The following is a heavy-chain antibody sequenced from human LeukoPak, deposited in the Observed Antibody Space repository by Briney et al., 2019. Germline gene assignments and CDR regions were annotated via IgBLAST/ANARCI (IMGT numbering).Heavy chain of an antibody. CDR1: GGSFRGYY. V-gene: IGHV4-34*01. Sequence: KASETLSLTCAVYGGSFRGYYWSWIRQPPGKGLEWIGEINHSGSTNYNPSLKSRVTISVDTSKNQFSLKLSSVTAADTAVYYCAGAPVTTSYYYYGMDVWGQGTTVTVSS. CDR3: AGAPVTTSYYYYGMDV. D-gene: IGHD4-17*01. J-gene: IGHJ6*02. CDR2: INHSGST.